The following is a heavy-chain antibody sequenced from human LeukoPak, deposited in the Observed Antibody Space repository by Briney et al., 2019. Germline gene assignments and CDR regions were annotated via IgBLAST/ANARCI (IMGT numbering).Heavy chain of an antibody. V-gene: IGHV3-23*01. CDR3: AKGGCSSCSCYRSWGFSDY. CDR2: ISGSGGTT. J-gene: IGHJ4*02. Sequence: PGGSLTLSCAASGFTFSNYAMSWVRQPPGKGLEWGSSISGSGGTTYYAESVTGRFTIYRDNSKHTLYLQMNGLRAGDTAVYYCAKGGCSSCSCYRSWGFSDYWGQGTLVTVCS. CDR1: GFTFSNYA. D-gene: IGHD2-2*02.